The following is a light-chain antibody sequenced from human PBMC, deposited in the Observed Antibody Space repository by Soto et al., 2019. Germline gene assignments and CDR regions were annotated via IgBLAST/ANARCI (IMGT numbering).Light chain of an antibody. V-gene: IGLV2-14*01. CDR3: SSYTSVTRGVV. Sequence: QSALTQPASVSGSPGQSINISCTGTSNDIGDYNYVAWYQQHPGKAPKLLIYDVANRPSGFSDHFSGSKSGNTASLTISGLQAEDEADYYCSSYTSVTRGVVFGGGTKLTVL. CDR2: DVA. J-gene: IGLJ2*01. CDR1: SNDIGDYNY.